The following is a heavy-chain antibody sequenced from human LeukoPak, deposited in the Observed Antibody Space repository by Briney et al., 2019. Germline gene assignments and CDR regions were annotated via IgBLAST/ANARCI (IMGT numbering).Heavy chain of an antibody. CDR1: GFTFSSYW. J-gene: IGHJ4*02. CDR3: ARVRIAVAAFDY. V-gene: IGHV3-74*01. CDR2: INSDGSST. D-gene: IGHD6-19*01. Sequence: GGSLRLSCAASGFTFSSYWMRWVRQAPGKGLVWVSRINSDGSSTSYADSVKGRFTISRDNAKNTLYLQMNSLRAEDTAVYYCARVRIAVAAFDYWGQGTLVTVSS.